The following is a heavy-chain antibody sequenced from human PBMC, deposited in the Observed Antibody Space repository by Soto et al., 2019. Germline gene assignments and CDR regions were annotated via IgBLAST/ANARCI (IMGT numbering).Heavy chain of an antibody. CDR2: ISGRGYSI. J-gene: IGHJ5*01. Sequence: WGSLRLSCAASGFIFSNYYMTWVRQAPGKGLEWVLYISGRGYSIYYADSVKGRFTVSRDNARNLLYLQMNSLRAEDTAVYYCARVGLFDFWGRGTLVTVSS. V-gene: IGHV3-11*01. D-gene: IGHD3-16*01. CDR1: GFIFSNYY. CDR3: ARVGLFDF.